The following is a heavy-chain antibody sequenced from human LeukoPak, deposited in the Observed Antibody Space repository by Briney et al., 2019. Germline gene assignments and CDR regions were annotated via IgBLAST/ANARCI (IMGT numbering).Heavy chain of an antibody. CDR3: ASPRGLRGPFDY. CDR1: GFTFSSYA. Sequence: GGSLRLSCAASGFTFSSYAMSWVRQAPGKGLEWVSTISGSGDSTYYADSVRGRFTISRDNSKNTLYLQLNSLRAEDTAMYYCASPRGLRGPFDYWGQGTLVTVSS. J-gene: IGHJ4*02. CDR2: ISGSGDST. V-gene: IGHV3-23*01. D-gene: IGHD5-12*01.